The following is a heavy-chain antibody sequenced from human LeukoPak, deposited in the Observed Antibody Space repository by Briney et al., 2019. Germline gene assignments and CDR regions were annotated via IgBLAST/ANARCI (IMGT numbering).Heavy chain of an antibody. D-gene: IGHD4-17*01. CDR2: ISAYNGNT. J-gene: IGHJ4*02. Sequence: ASVKVFCRASGYTFTSYGISWVRQAPGQGLEWMGWISAYNGNTNYAQKLQGRVTMTTDASTSTAYMELRSLRSDDTAVYYCARVTVTTLFDHWGPGTLVTVSS. V-gene: IGHV1-18*01. CDR1: GYTFTSYG. CDR3: ARVTVTTLFDH.